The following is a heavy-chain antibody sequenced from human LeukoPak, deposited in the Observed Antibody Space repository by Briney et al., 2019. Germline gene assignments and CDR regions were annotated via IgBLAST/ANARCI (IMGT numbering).Heavy chain of an antibody. CDR3: ARGPKKNAFDI. CDR2: INHSGST. Sequence: SETLSLTCAVYGGSFSGYYWSWIRQPPGKGLEWIGEINHSGSTNYNPSLKSRVTISVGTSKNQFSLKLSSVTAADTAVYYCARGPKKNAFDIWGQGTMVTVSS. V-gene: IGHV4-34*01. J-gene: IGHJ3*02. CDR1: GGSFSGYY.